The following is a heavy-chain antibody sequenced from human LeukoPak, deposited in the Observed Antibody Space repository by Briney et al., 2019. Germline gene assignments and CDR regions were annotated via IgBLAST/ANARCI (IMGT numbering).Heavy chain of an antibody. CDR3: ARDLEYYDSSGYYPNFDY. D-gene: IGHD3-22*01. CDR2: IIPIFGTA. Sequence: GASVKVSCKASGGTFSIYAISWVRQAPGQGLEWMGGIIPIFGTANYAQKFQGRVTITADESTSTAYMELSSLRSEDTAVYYCARDLEYYDSSGYYPNFDYWGQGTLVTVSS. V-gene: IGHV1-69*13. J-gene: IGHJ4*02. CDR1: GGTFSIYA.